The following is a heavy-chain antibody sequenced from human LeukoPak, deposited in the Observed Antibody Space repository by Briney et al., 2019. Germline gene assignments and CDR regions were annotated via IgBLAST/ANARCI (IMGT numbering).Heavy chain of an antibody. Sequence: GGSLRLSCAASGFTVSSNCMSWVRQAPGKGLEWVSVIYSGGNTYYADSVKGRFTISRDNSKNTLYLQMNSLRAEDTAVYYCARGVANYYDSSGYQNWGQGTLVTVSS. D-gene: IGHD3-22*01. CDR1: GFTVSSNC. CDR3: ARGVANYYDSSGYQN. V-gene: IGHV3-53*01. CDR2: IYSGGNT. J-gene: IGHJ4*02.